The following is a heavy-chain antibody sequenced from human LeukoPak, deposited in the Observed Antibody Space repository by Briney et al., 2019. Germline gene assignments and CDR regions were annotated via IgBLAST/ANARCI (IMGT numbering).Heavy chain of an antibody. CDR2: IYSGGST. D-gene: IGHD3-10*01. V-gene: IGHV3-53*01. Sequence: GGSLRLSCAASGFAVGSNYVSWVRQAPGKGLEWVSIIYSGGSTYYADSVKGRFTISRDNSKSTLYLQMYSLRAEDTAVYYCAKTAGAGTRAYFDYWGQGTLVTVSS. CDR3: AKTAGAGTRAYFDY. J-gene: IGHJ4*02. CDR1: GFAVGSNY.